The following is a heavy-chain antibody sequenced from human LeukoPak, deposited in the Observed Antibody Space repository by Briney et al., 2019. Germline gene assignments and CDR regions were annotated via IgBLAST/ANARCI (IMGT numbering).Heavy chain of an antibody. CDR3: ARTGGGVGWFGTIDS. J-gene: IGHJ4*02. CDR1: GGSINSYY. CDR2: IYTSGAT. V-gene: IGHV4-4*07. Sequence: SETLSLTCTVSGGSINSYYWTWIRQPAGKGLEWIGHIYTSGATSYNPSLQSRVTISVDTSKHEFSLKLTSLTAADTAVYYCARTGGGVGWFGTIDSWGQGTLVTVSS. D-gene: IGHD1-14*01.